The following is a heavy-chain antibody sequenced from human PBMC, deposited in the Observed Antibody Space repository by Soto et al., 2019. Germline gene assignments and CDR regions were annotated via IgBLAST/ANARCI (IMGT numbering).Heavy chain of an antibody. J-gene: IGHJ4*02. CDR3: AKGVYGAYPHSLVDFDY. Sequence: QVQLGESGGGVVQPGRSLRLSCAASGFTFSSYGMHWVRQAPGTGLELVAVISYDGSNKYYADSVKGRFTISRDNSKNTLYLQMNSLRAEDTAVYYCAKGVYGAYPHSLVDFDYWGQGTLVTVAS. CDR2: ISYDGSNK. V-gene: IGHV3-30*18. D-gene: IGHD4-17*01. CDR1: GFTFSSYG.